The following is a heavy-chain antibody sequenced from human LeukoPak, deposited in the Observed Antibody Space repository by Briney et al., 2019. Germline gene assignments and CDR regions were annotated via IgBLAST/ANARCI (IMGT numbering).Heavy chain of an antibody. J-gene: IGHJ5*02. CDR2: IYSGGST. CDR3: ARDTQEQGNWFDP. D-gene: IGHD6-13*01. V-gene: IGHV3-66*01. CDR1: GFTVSSNY. Sequence: PGGSLRLSCAASGFTVSSNYMSWVRQAPGKGLEWVSVIYSGGSTYYADSVKGRFTISRDNSKNTLYLQMNSLRAEDTAVYYCARDTQEQGNWFDPWGQGTLVTVSS.